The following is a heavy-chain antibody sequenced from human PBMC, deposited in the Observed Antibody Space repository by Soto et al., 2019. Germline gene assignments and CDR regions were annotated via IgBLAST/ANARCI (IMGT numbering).Heavy chain of an antibody. Sequence: QVQLVQSGAEVKKPGSSVKVSCKTSEDIFSGYSISWVRQAHGQGLEWLGGIIPIFGTTNYAQRFHGRVTITADKSTSTVYMELYSLKSEDTAVYYCARELGSGYDRGDYWGQGTLVTVSS. CDR3: ARELGSGYDRGDY. D-gene: IGHD5-12*01. J-gene: IGHJ4*02. V-gene: IGHV1-69*14. CDR2: IIPIFGTT. CDR1: EDIFSGYS.